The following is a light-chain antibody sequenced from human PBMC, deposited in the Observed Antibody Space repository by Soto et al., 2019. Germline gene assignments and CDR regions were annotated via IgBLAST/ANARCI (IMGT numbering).Light chain of an antibody. CDR3: QSYDSSMSGTNVV. V-gene: IGLV1-40*01. CDR2: GNS. J-gene: IGLJ2*01. Sequence: QSVLTQPPSVSGAPGQRVTISCTGSSSNIGAGYDVPWYQQLPGTAPKLLIYGNSNRPSGVPDRFSGSKSGTSASLATTGIQAEDEADYYGQSYDSSMSGTNVVFGGGTKLTVL. CDR1: SSNIGAGYD.